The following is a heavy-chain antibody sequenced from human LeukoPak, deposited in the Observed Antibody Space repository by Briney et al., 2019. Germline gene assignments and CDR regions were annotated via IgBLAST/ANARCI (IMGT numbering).Heavy chain of an antibody. V-gene: IGHV4-59*01. CDR3: ASTHSYGIDYYFDY. Sequence: PSETLSLTCAVYGGSFSGYYWSWIRQPPGKGLEWIGYIYYSGSTNYNPSLKSRVTISVDASKNQFSLKLSSVTAADTAVYYCASTHSYGIDYYFDYWGQGTLVTVSS. CDR1: GGSFSGYY. J-gene: IGHJ4*02. D-gene: IGHD5-18*01. CDR2: IYYSGST.